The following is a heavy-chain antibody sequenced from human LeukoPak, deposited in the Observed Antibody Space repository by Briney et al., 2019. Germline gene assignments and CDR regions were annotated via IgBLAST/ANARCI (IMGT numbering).Heavy chain of an antibody. J-gene: IGHJ4*02. Sequence: PGGSLRLSCAAPGFTFSSYGMHWVRPAPGKGLEWVAFIRYDGTNKYYADSVKGRFTISRDNSKNTLYLQLHSLRAEDTAVYSCAKDLSPMVGAKTFDYWGQGTLVTVSS. CDR2: IRYDGTNK. V-gene: IGHV3-30*02. D-gene: IGHD1-26*01. CDR3: AKDLSPMVGAKTFDY. CDR1: GFTFSSYG.